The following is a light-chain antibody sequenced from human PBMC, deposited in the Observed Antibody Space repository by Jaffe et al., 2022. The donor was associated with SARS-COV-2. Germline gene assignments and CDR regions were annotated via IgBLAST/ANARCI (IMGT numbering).Light chain of an antibody. J-gene: IGLJ1*01. CDR1: NIERKS. V-gene: IGLV3-21*04. CDR3: QVWDSNSDHFV. Sequence: SYVLTQPPSVSVAPGRTARITCGGNNIERKSVHWYQQKAGRAPLLVMSYDRERPSGIPERFSGSNSENTATLSISGVEAGDEADYYCQVWDSNSDHFVFGIGTKVTVL. CDR2: YDR.